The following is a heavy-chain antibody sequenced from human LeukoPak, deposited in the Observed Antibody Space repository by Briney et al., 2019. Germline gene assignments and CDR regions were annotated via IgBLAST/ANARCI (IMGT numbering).Heavy chain of an antibody. Sequence: GGSLRLSCTASGFTFGDYAMNWFRQAPGKGLEWVGFIRSKAYGGTTEYAASVKGRFTISRDDSKSIAYLQMNNLKNEDTAVYYCTRDLPYYYDSSGYSGYWGQGTLVTVSS. CDR3: TRDLPYYYDSSGYSGY. D-gene: IGHD3-22*01. CDR2: IRSKAYGGTT. CDR1: GFTFGDYA. J-gene: IGHJ4*02. V-gene: IGHV3-49*03.